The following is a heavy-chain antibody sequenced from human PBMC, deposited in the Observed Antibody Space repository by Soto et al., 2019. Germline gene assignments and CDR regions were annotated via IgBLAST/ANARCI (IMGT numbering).Heavy chain of an antibody. CDR1: GFTFSGYS. Sequence: GGSLRLSCAASGFTFSGYSMNWVRQAPGKGLEWISYISSASSTIYSADSVKGRFTISRDNAKNSLFLEMNSLRDEDTAVYYCARYSAWAFDYWGLGTLVTVSS. D-gene: IGHD6-19*01. CDR2: ISSASSTI. CDR3: ARYSAWAFDY. V-gene: IGHV3-48*02. J-gene: IGHJ4*01.